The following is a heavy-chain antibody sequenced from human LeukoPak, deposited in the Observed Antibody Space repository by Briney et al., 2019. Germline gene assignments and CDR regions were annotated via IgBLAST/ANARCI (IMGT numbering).Heavy chain of an antibody. V-gene: IGHV4-59*01. J-gene: IGHJ4*02. D-gene: IGHD3-10*01. Sequence: SETLSLTCTVSGGSISSYYWSWIRQPPGKGLEWIGYIYYSGSTNYNPSLKSRVTISVDTSKNQFSLKLSSVTAADAAVYYCARGGSHKYFDYWGQGTLVTVSS. CDR1: GGSISSYY. CDR3: ARGGSHKYFDY. CDR2: IYYSGST.